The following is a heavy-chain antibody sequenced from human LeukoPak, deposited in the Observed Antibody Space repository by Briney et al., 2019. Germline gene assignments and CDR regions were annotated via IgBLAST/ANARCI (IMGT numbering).Heavy chain of an antibody. J-gene: IGHJ6*03. Sequence: ASVKVSCKASGSTFTGYYMHWVRQAPGQGLEWMGWINPNSGGTNYAQKFQGRVTMTRDTSISTAYMELSRLRSDDTAVYYCARDRNFWSGPYYYMDVWGKGTTVTVSS. CDR2: INPNSGGT. CDR3: ARDRNFWSGPYYYMDV. CDR1: GSTFTGYY. V-gene: IGHV1-2*02. D-gene: IGHD3-3*01.